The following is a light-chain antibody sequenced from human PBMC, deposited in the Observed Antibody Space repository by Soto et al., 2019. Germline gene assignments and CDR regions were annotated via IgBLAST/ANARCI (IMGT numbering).Light chain of an antibody. J-gene: IGKJ2*01. Sequence: DIQMTQSPSTLSAFIGDRVTITCRASQSISSWLAWYQQRPGKAPNLLIYKASTLESGVPSRFSGSGSGTEFPLTISSLQPDDFATYYCQQYSTYSFNFGQGTKLEIK. CDR1: QSISSW. CDR2: KAS. V-gene: IGKV1-5*03. CDR3: QQYSTYSFN.